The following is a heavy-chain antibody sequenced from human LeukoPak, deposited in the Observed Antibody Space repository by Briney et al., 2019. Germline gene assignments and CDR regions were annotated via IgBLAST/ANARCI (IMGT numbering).Heavy chain of an antibody. CDR3: ARGNYDFWSGTTNYYFDY. CDR1: GGSIISGGYY. J-gene: IGHJ4*02. D-gene: IGHD3-3*01. Sequence: SQTLSLTCTVSGGSIISGGYYWSWIRQHPGKGLEWIGYIYYSGSTYYNPSLKSRVTISVDTSKNQFSLKLSSVTAADTAVYYCARGNYDFWSGTTNYYFDYWGQGTLVTVSS. CDR2: IYYSGST. V-gene: IGHV4-31*02.